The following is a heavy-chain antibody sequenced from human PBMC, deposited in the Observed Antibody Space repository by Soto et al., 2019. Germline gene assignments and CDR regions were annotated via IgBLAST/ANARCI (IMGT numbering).Heavy chain of an antibody. CDR3: ARASGTYYNLGGYYSCDYMDV. V-gene: IGHV4-59*01. D-gene: IGHD3-10*01. J-gene: IGHJ6*03. Sequence: HVQLQESGPGLVKPSETLSLTCTVSGDSISTYYWSWIRQPPGKGLEWIAYIYNSGNTNYNPSLKSRVTISVDTSKNQCSLRLSSVTAADTAVYYCARASGTYYNLGGYYSCDYMDVWGKGTTVTVSS. CDR2: IYNSGNT. CDR1: GDSISTYY.